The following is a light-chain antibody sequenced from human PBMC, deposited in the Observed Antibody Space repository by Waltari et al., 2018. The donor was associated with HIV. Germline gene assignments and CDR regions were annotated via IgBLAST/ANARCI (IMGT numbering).Light chain of an antibody. V-gene: IGKV1-39*01. J-gene: IGKJ3*01. CDR3: QQTHSAPFT. CDR2: AAS. CDR1: QYITSH. Sequence: RASQYITSHLNWFQQKPGKAPRLLMCAASSLQSGVPSRFSGSASGTDFTLTISSLQPEDFATYYCQQTHSAPFTFGPGTKVDIK.